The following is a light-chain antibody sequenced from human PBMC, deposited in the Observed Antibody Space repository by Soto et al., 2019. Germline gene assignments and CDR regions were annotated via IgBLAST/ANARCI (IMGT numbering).Light chain of an antibody. J-gene: IGLJ1*01. CDR1: SSDIGAYDY. CDR3: VSFTTTSTHV. CDR2: EVN. Sequence: QSALTQPASLSGSPGQSITISCTGTSSDIGAYDYVSWFQQHPGKAPKLMISEVNNRPSGVSNRFSGYKSGNTAYLTISGLQVEDEAEYFCVSFTTTSTHVFGTGTKLTV. V-gene: IGLV2-14*01.